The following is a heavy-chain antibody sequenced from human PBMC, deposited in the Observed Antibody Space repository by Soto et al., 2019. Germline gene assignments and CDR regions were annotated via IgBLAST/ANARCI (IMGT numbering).Heavy chain of an antibody. CDR3: ARDRVELLRYFDVYGIDV. Sequence: ASVYVSCTATGYTYTSYAMHWVRQAPGQRLEWMGWINAGNGNTKYSQKFQGRVTITRDTSASTAYMELSSLRSEDTAVYYCARDRVELLRYFDVYGIDVWGQGTTVTVSS. V-gene: IGHV1-3*01. CDR2: INAGNGNT. D-gene: IGHD3-9*01. CDR1: GYTYTSYA. J-gene: IGHJ6*02.